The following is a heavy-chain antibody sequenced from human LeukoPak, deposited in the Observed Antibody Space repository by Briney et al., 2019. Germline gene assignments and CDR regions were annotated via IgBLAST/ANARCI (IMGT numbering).Heavy chain of an antibody. Sequence: GGSLRLSCAASGFTFSSYIMNWVRQAPGKGLEWVSSISSSSSYIYYADSVKGRFTISRDNAKNSLYLQMNSLRAEDTAVYYCARGRYSSSSPLYYYYYGMDVWGQGTTVTVSS. V-gene: IGHV3-21*01. CDR1: GFTFSSYI. D-gene: IGHD6-6*01. CDR2: ISSSSSYI. J-gene: IGHJ6*02. CDR3: ARGRYSSSSPLYYYYYGMDV.